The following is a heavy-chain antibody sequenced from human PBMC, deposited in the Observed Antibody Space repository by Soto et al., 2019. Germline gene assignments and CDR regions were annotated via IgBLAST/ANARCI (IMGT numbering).Heavy chain of an antibody. CDR2: INPSGGST. CDR3: ARVGKKYGSGKIFDY. Sequence: GASVKVSCKASGYTFTSYYMHWVRQAPGQGLEWMGIINPSGGSTSYAQKFQGRVTMTRDTSTSTVYMELSSLRSEDTAVYYCARVGKKYGSGKIFDYWGQRTLVTVSS. D-gene: IGHD3-10*01. V-gene: IGHV1-46*01. J-gene: IGHJ4*02. CDR1: GYTFTSYY.